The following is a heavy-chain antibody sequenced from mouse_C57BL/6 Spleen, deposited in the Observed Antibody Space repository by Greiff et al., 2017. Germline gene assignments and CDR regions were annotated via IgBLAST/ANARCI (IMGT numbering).Heavy chain of an antibody. D-gene: IGHD1-1*01. V-gene: IGHV14-4*01. J-gene: IGHJ3*01. CDR1: GFNIKDDY. Sequence: EVQLQQSGAELVRPGASVKLSCTASGFNIKDDYMHWVKQRPEQGLEWIGWIDPENGDTEYASKFQGKATLTADTSSNTASLQLSSLTSEDTAVYYGTTDYGSSLGAYWGQGTLVTVSA. CDR2: IDPENGDT. CDR3: TTDYGSSLGAY.